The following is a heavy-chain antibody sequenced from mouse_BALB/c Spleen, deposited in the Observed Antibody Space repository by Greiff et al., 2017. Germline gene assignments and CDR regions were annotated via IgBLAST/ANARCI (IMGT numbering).Heavy chain of an antibody. D-gene: IGHD2-3*01. CDR3: ARGWYDGYYVIAY. CDR2: INPYNDGT. CDR1: GYTFTSYV. V-gene: IGHV1-14*01. Sequence: VQLKESGPELVKPGASVKMSCKASGYTFTSYVMHWVKQKPGQGLEWIGYINPYNDGTKYTEKFKGKATLTSDKSSSTAYMELSSLTSEDSAVYYCARGWYDGYYVIAYWGQGTLVTVSA. J-gene: IGHJ3*01.